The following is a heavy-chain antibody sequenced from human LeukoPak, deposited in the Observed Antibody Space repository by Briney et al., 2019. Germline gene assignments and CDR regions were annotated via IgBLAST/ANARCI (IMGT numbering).Heavy chain of an antibody. CDR2: INVDGSNT. CDR3: TRDRWGSPDY. J-gene: IGHJ4*02. CDR1: GFTFSNYW. Sequence: GGSLRLSCAASGFTFSNYWMNWVRHAPGKGLVWVSRINVDGSNTGYADSVEGRFTSSRDNAKNTLYLQINSLSVDDTAVYYCTRDRWGSPDYWGQGTLVTVSS. D-gene: IGHD3-16*01. V-gene: IGHV3-74*01.